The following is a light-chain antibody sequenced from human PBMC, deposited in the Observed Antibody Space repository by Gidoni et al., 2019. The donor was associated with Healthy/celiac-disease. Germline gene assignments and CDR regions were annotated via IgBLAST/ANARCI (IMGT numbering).Light chain of an antibody. J-gene: IGKJ5*01. CDR2: DAS. CDR3: QQYNSYPIT. Sequence: DIQMNQSPSTLSASVGDRVTITCRASQSISSWLAWYQQKTGKAPKLLIYDASSLESGVPSRFSGSGSGTEFTLTISSLQPDDFATYYCQQYNSYPITFGQGTRLEIK. V-gene: IGKV1-5*01. CDR1: QSISSW.